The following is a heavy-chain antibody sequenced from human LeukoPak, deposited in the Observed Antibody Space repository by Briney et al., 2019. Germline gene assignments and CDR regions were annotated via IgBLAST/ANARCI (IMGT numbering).Heavy chain of an antibody. CDR1: GGSISSYY. V-gene: IGHV4-59*01. CDR2: IYYSGST. Sequence: SETLSLTCTVSGGSISSYYWGWIRQPQGKGLEWIGYIYYSGSTNYNPSLKSRVTISVDTSKNQFSLKLSSVTAADTAVYYCARQPRSYYYGSGSLDYYYYMDVWGKGTTVTVSS. CDR3: ARQPRSYYYGSGSLDYYYYMDV. J-gene: IGHJ6*03. D-gene: IGHD3-10*01.